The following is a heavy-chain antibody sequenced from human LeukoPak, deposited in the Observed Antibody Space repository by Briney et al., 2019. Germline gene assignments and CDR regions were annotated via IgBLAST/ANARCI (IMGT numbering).Heavy chain of an antibody. V-gene: IGHV4-34*01. CDR1: GGSFSGYY. Sequence: PSETLSLTCAVYGGSFSGYYWSWIRQPPGKGLEWIGEINHSGRTNYNPSLKSRVTISVDTSKNQFSLKLSSVTAADTAVYYCVRIDDYWGQGTLVTVSS. CDR3: VRIDDY. J-gene: IGHJ4*02. CDR2: INHSGRT. D-gene: IGHD2-15*01.